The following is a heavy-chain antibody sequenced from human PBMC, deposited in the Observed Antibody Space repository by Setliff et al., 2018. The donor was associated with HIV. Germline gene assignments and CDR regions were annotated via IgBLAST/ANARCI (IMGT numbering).Heavy chain of an antibody. V-gene: IGHV4-59*08. CDR3: ARHPRHYNILTGYRYYYMDV. J-gene: IGHJ6*03. D-gene: IGHD3-9*01. CDR2: IHSSGST. Sequence: LSLTCTVSGGSVNDFYCNWIRQPPGKGPEWIGYIHSSGSTIYNPSLKSRITISLDTSKNQFSLKLTSVTAADTAVYYCARHPRHYNILTGYRYYYMDVWGKGTTVTVSS. CDR1: GGSVNDFY.